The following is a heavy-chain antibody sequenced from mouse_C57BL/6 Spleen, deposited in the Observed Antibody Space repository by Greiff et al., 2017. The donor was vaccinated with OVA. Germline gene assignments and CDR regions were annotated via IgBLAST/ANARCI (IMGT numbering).Heavy chain of an antibody. J-gene: IGHJ4*01. V-gene: IGHV1-15*01. CDR3: TAYSNYEEYAMDY. CDR1: GYTFTDYE. D-gene: IGHD2-5*01. CDR2: IDPETGGT. Sequence: VQLQQSGAELVRPGASVTLSCKASGYTFTDYEMHWVKQTPVHGLEWIGAIDPETGGTAYNQKFKGKAILTADKSSSTAYMELRSLTSEDSAVYYCTAYSNYEEYAMDYWGQGTSVTVSS.